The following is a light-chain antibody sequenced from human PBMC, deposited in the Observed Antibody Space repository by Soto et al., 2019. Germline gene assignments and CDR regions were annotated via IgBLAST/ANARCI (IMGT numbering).Light chain of an antibody. CDR3: SSYTGTSTLA. Sequence: QSLLTQPASVAGSPGQSITISCTGTGSDVGGYDYVSWYQQHPGKAPKLLIYEVSNRPSGISNRFSASKSGITASLTISGLQSEDEADYFCSSYTGTSTLAFGTGTKVTVL. CDR1: GSDVGGYDY. J-gene: IGLJ1*01. CDR2: EVS. V-gene: IGLV2-14*01.